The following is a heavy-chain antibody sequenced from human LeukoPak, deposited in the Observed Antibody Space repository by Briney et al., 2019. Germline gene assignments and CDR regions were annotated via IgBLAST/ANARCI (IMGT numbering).Heavy chain of an antibody. V-gene: IGHV3-13*01. J-gene: IGHJ6*02. Sequence: GGSLRLSCAASGFTFSSYDMHWVRQATGKGLEWVSAIGTAGDTYYPGSVKGRFTISRENAKNSLYLQMDSLRAGDTAVYYCARDQWLANYYYGMDVWGQGTTVTVSS. D-gene: IGHD6-19*01. CDR1: GFTFSSYD. CDR3: ARDQWLANYYYGMDV. CDR2: IGTAGDT.